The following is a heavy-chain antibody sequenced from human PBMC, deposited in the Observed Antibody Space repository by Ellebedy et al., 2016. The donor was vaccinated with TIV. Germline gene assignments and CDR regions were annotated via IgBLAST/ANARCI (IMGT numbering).Heavy chain of an antibody. Sequence: SETLSLTCAVSGGSISSSNWWSWVRQPPGKGLEWIGEIYHSGSTNYSPSLRSRVTISVDTSKNQVSLKLSSVTTADTAIYYCARDTFGGWSGFDYWGQGSLVTVSS. CDR2: IYHSGST. J-gene: IGHJ4*02. V-gene: IGHV4-4*02. CDR3: ARDTFGGWSGFDY. CDR1: GGSISSSNW. D-gene: IGHD3-3*01.